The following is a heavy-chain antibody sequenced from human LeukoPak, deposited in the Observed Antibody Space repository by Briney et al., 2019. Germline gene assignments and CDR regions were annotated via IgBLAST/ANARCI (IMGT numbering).Heavy chain of an antibody. CDR1: GGSISRSSYY. D-gene: IGHD3-10*01. V-gene: IGHV4-39*07. CDR3: ARGTMVRGSQYRYYFDY. CDR2: IYYSGST. Sequence: SSETLSLTCTVSGGSISRSSYYWGWIRQPPGKGLEWIGTIYYSGSTYYNPSLKSRVTISVDTSKNQFSLKLSSVTAADTAVYYCARGTMVRGSQYRYYFDYWGQGTLVTVSS. J-gene: IGHJ4*02.